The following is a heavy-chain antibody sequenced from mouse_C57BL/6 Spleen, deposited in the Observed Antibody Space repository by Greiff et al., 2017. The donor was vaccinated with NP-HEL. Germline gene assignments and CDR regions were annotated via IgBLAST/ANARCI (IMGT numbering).Heavy chain of an antibody. V-gene: IGHV1-69*01. D-gene: IGHD2-5*01. CDR2: IDPSDGYT. J-gene: IGHJ2*01. Sequence: VQLQPPGAELVMPGASVKLSCKASGYTFTSYWMHWLKQRPGQGLEWIGEIDPSDGYTNYNQKFKGKSTLTVDKASSTAYMQLSSLTSEDSAVYYCARSGGYSNYDFDDWGQGTTLTVSS. CDR3: ARSGGYSNYDFDD. CDR1: GYTFTSYW.